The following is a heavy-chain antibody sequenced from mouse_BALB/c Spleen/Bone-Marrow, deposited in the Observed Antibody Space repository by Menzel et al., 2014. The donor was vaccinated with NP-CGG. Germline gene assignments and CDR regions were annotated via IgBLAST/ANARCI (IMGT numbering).Heavy chain of an antibody. CDR1: GYTFTDYN. J-gene: IGHJ4*01. V-gene: IGHV1S29*02. CDR3: ARDYRYDVDYAMDY. Sequence: VQLQQSGPELVKPGASVKISCKASGYTFTDYNMHWVKRSHGKSLEWIGYIYPYNGGTGYNQKFKSKATLTVDNSSSTACMELRSLTSEDSAVYYGARDYRYDVDYAMDYWGQGTSVTVSS. CDR2: IYPYNGGT. D-gene: IGHD2-14*01.